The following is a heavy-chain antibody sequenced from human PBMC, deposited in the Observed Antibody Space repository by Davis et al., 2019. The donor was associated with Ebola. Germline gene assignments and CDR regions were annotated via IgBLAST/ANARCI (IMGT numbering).Heavy chain of an antibody. CDR2: TYYSSKWYN. V-gene: IGHV6-1*01. D-gene: IGHD6-19*01. CDR1: GDGVSSGG. J-gene: IGHJ6*04. Sequence: HSQTLSLTCAISGDGVSSGGWNWIRQSPSRGLEWLGRTYYSSKWYNNYAVAMKSRIIINLDTSKNHFSLQLSSVTPEDTAVYYCVRGWLRGGFDVWGKGTTVIVSS. CDR3: VRGWLRGGFDV.